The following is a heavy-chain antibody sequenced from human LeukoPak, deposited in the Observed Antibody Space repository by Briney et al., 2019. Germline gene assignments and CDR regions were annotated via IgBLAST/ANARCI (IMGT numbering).Heavy chain of an antibody. CDR3: ARVSIVVDPHYYYDMDV. D-gene: IGHD2-15*01. J-gene: IGHJ6*02. CDR2: INPNNGGT. Sequence: ASVKVSCKASGYTFAGYYIHWVRQAPGQGLEWMGRINPNNGGTNYAQKLQGRVTMTTDTSTSTAYMELRSLRSDDTAVYYCARVSIVVDPHYYYDMDVWGQGTTVTVSS. CDR1: GYTFAGYY. V-gene: IGHV1-2*06.